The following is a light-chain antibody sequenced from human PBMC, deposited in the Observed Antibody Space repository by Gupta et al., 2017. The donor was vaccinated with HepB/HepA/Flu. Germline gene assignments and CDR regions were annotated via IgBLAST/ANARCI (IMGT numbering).Light chain of an antibody. J-gene: IGKJ2*01. V-gene: IGKV1-5*03. CDR3: LQYNIFHT. CDR1: QSVSIW. CDR2: RAS. Sequence: DIQMTQSPSTLSASVGDRVTITCRASQSVSIWLAWYQQKPGKAPKLLISRASSLESGVPSRFSGSGSGTEFTLTISSLQPDDFATYYCLQYNIFHTFGQGTKLEIK.